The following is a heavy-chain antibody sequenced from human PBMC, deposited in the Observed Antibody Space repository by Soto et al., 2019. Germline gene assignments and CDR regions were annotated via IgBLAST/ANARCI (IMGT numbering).Heavy chain of an antibody. J-gene: IGHJ4*02. Sequence: QLQLQESGPGLVKPSETLSLTCTVSGGSISSSSYYWGWIRQPPGKGLEWIGSIYYSGSTYYNPSLKSRVTISVDTAKNQFALKLSSVTAADTAVYYCARSDGNDYGDYGPNDYWGQGTLVTVSS. V-gene: IGHV4-39*01. CDR2: IYYSGST. CDR3: ARSDGNDYGDYGPNDY. CDR1: GGSISSSSYY. D-gene: IGHD4-17*01.